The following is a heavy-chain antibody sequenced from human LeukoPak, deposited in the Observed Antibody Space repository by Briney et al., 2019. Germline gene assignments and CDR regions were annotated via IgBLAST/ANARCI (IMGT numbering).Heavy chain of an antibody. CDR2: ITGSGSGI. J-gene: IGHJ4*02. CDR3: ARWGDYDVLTGYYVSDY. Sequence: GASLRLSCAASGFTFSNYAMSWVRQAPGKGLEWVSAITGSGSGIYYADSMKSRFTISRDNSKNTLYLQINSLRAEDTAVYYCARWGDYDVLTGYYVSDYWGQGTLVTVSS. D-gene: IGHD3-9*01. V-gene: IGHV3-23*01. CDR1: GFTFSNYA.